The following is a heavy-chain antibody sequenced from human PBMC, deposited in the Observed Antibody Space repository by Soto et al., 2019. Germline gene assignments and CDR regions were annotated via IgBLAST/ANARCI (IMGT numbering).Heavy chain of an antibody. CDR3: AHLRWFGATRDY. J-gene: IGHJ4*02. CDR2: IYWDDDK. Sequence: QITLKESGPTLVKPTQTLTLTCTFSGFSLSTSGVGVGWIRQPPGKALEWLALIYWDDDKRYSPSLKSRLTITKDPSKNQVVLTMTNMDPVDTATYYCAHLRWFGATRDYWGQGTLVTVSS. CDR1: GFSLSTSGVG. V-gene: IGHV2-5*02. D-gene: IGHD3-10*01.